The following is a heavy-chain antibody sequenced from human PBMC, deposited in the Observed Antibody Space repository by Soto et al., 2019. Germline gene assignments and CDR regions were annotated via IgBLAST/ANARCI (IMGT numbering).Heavy chain of an antibody. CDR2: ISASGTT. CDR1: GDSISNFY. Sequence: QVQMQESGPGLVKPSETLSLICTVSGDSISNFYWSWIRQPTGKGLESLGRISASGTTNYNPSLLSRVAMSLHTSKNQFSLRLTSLSAADTAVYFCARGMGRYFDLWCRGTLVTVFS. J-gene: IGHJ2*01. CDR3: ARGMGRYFDL. D-gene: IGHD2-8*01. V-gene: IGHV4-4*07.